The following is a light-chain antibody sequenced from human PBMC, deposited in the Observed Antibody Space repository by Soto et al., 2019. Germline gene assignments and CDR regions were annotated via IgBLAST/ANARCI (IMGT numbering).Light chain of an antibody. V-gene: IGKV1-33*01. CDR1: QGIRVD. Sequence: SQSTSSLSPSVVEIVTITCRASQGIRVDLAWYQQKPGKAPKLLIYDASNLETGVPSRFSGSGSGTDFTFTISSLQPEDIATYYCQQYDNLPLTFGGGTKVDI. CDR3: QQYDNLPLT. CDR2: DAS. J-gene: IGKJ4*01.